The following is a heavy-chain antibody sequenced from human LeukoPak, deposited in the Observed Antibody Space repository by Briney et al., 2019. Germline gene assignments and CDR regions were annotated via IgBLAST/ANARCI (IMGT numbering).Heavy chain of an antibody. CDR3: ATADPGIAAAGTTFDY. Sequence: ALVNVSCTVSGYTLTELSMHWVRQAPGKGLEWMGGFDPEDGETIYAQKFQGRVTMTEDTSTDTAYMELSSLRSEDTAVYYCATADPGIAAAGTTFDYWGQGTLVTVSS. D-gene: IGHD6-13*01. CDR1: GYTLTELS. V-gene: IGHV1-24*01. J-gene: IGHJ4*02. CDR2: FDPEDGET.